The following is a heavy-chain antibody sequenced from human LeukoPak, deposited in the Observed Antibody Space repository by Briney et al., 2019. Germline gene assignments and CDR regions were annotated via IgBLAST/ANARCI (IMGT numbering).Heavy chain of an antibody. CDR1: GFTFSSYA. CDR3: AKDEYYYDSSGYYPSFDY. Sequence: PGGSLRLSCAASGFTFSSYAMSWVRQAPGKGLEWVSAISGSGGRTYHADSVKGRFTISRDNSKNTLYLQMNSLRAEDTAVYYCAKDEYYYDSSGYYPSFDYWGQGTLVTVSS. V-gene: IGHV3-23*01. J-gene: IGHJ4*02. D-gene: IGHD3-22*01. CDR2: ISGSGGRT.